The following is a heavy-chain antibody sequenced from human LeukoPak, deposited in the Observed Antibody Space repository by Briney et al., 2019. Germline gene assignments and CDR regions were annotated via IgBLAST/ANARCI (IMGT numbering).Heavy chain of an antibody. D-gene: IGHD1-1*01. V-gene: IGHV3-23*01. J-gene: IGHJ4*02. CDR1: GFTFSSYT. CDR3: GHPELP. Sequence: GGSLRLSCAASGFTFSSYTMSWVRQAPGKGLEWVSGITSSGAHTYYVDSVKGRFTISRDNSKNMLYVQMTSLRAEDTAVYYCGHPELPWGQGTLVAVSS. CDR2: ITSSGAHT.